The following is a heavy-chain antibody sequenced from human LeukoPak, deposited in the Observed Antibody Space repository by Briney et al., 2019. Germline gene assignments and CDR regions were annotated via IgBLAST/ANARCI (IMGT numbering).Heavy chain of an antibody. Sequence: PSETLSLTCTVSGGSISSYYWSWIRQPPGKGPEWIGYIYDSGSTNYNPSLKSRVTISVDTSKNQFSLKLSSVTAADTAVYYCARHYCTTPTSCYRFDPWGQGTLVTVST. CDR2: IYDSGST. D-gene: IGHD2-8*01. J-gene: IGHJ5*02. V-gene: IGHV4-59*08. CDR3: ARHYCTTPTSCYRFDP. CDR1: GGSISSYY.